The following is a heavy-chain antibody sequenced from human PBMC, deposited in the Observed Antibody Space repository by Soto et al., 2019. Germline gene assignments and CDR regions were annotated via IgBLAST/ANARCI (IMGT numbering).Heavy chain of an antibody. CDR1: GYTFTNYY. CDR2: INPTSGST. CDR3: ARDLAAGDH. Sequence: QVQLVQSGAEVKKPGASVKVSCKASGYTFTNYYIHWVRQAPGQGLEWMGIINPTSGSTNYAQKFPGRIHLAHDTATTTVHLELSGPRSEDTAVLYCARDLAAGDHWGQGTLVTVSS. J-gene: IGHJ4*02. V-gene: IGHV1-46*01. D-gene: IGHD6-13*01.